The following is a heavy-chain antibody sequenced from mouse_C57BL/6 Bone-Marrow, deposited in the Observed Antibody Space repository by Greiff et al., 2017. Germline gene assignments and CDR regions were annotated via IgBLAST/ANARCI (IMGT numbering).Heavy chain of an antibody. CDR3: ARIPITTRINYYAMDY. J-gene: IGHJ4*01. Sequence: VQLQQSVAELVRPGASVKLSCTASGFNIKNTYMHWVKQRPEQGLEWIGRIDPANGNTKYAPKFQGKGTITADTSSNTAYLQLSSLTSEDTAIYYCARIPITTRINYYAMDYWGQGTSVTVSS. CDR1: GFNIKNTY. V-gene: IGHV14-3*01. CDR2: IDPANGNT. D-gene: IGHD1-1*01.